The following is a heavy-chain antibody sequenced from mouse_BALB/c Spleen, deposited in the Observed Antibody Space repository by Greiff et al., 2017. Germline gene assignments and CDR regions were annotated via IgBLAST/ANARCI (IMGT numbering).Heavy chain of an antibody. CDR2: IHPSDSET. D-gene: IGHD2-1*01. CDR3: AEYDNYPYYAMDY. V-gene: IGHV1S82*01. CDR1: CYSFTSHW. Sequence: VQLQQPGAELVRPGASVKLSRKASCYSFTSHWINWVKTRPGQGLEWIGMIHPSDSETRLNQKFKDKATLTVDKSSSTAYMQLSSPTSEDSAVYYGAEYDNYPYYAMDYWGQGTSVTVSS. J-gene: IGHJ4*01.